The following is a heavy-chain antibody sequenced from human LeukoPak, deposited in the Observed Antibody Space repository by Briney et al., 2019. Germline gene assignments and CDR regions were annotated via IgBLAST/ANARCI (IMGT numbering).Heavy chain of an antibody. CDR1: GGSISSSSYY. V-gene: IGHV4-39*01. D-gene: IGHD2-15*01. Sequence: RSSETLSLTCTVSGGSISSSSYYWGWIRQPPGKWLEWIGSIYYSGSTYYNPSLKSRVTISVYTSKNQFSLKLSSVTAADTAVYYCARLVVGWFDPWGQGTLVTVSS. J-gene: IGHJ5*02. CDR3: ARLVVGWFDP. CDR2: IYYSGST.